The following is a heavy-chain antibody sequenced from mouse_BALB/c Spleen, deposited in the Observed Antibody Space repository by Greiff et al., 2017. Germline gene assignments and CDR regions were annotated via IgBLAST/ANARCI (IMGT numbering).Heavy chain of an antibody. D-gene: IGHD2-4*01. V-gene: IGHV5-6*02. Sequence: EVMLVESGGDLVKPGGSLKLSCAASGFTFSSYGMSWVRQTPDKRLEWVATISSGGSYTYYPDSVKGRFTISRDNAKNTLYLQMSSLKSEDTAMYYCARPIKIYYDYAMDYWGQGTSVTVSS. CDR3: ARPIKIYYDYAMDY. CDR2: ISSGGSYT. CDR1: GFTFSSYG. J-gene: IGHJ4*01.